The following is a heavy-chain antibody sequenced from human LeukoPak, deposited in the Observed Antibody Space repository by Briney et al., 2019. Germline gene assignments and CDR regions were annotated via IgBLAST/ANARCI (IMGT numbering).Heavy chain of an antibody. CDR2: ISYDGSNK. CDR1: GFTFSSYA. Sequence: GGSLRLSCAASGFTFSSYAMHWVRRAPGKGLEWVAVISYDGSNKYYADSVKGRFTISRDNSKNTLYLQMNSLRAEDTAVYYCARFLYYYDSSGYLNDYWGQGTLVTVSS. V-gene: IGHV3-30*04. J-gene: IGHJ4*02. D-gene: IGHD3-22*01. CDR3: ARFLYYYDSSGYLNDY.